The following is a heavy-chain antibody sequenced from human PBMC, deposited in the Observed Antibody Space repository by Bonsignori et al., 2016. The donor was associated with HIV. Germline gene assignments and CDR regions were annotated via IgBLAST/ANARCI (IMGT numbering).Heavy chain of an antibody. CDR3: ARDTVGLSPDGAFDI. J-gene: IGHJ3*02. CDR2: INWNGGST. D-gene: IGHD2-15*01. V-gene: IGHV3-20*01. Sequence: WIRQPPGKGLEWVSGINWNGGSTGYADSVKGRFTISRDNAKNSLYLQMNSLRAEDTALYHCARDTVGLSPDGAFDIWGQGTMVTVSS.